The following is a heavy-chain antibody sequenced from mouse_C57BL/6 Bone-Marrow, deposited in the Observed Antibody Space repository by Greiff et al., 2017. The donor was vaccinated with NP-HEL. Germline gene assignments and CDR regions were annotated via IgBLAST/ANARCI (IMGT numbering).Heavy chain of an antibody. D-gene: IGHD2-12*01. CDR2: IWSGGST. V-gene: IGHV2-2*01. CDR1: GFSLTSYG. CDR3: ASPSYDVNYAMDY. Sequence: VKVVESGPGLVQPSQSLSITCTVSGFSLTSYGVHWVRQSPGKGLEWLGVIWSGGSTDYNAAFISRLSISKDNSKSQVFFKMNSLQADDTAIYYCASPSYDVNYAMDYWGQGTSVTVSS. J-gene: IGHJ4*01.